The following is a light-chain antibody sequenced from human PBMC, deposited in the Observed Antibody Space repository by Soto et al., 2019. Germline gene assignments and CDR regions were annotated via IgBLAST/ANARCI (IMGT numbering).Light chain of an antibody. CDR2: DSS. CDR3: QQRKNWPPIT. J-gene: IGKJ5*01. V-gene: IGKV3-11*01. Sequence: EIELTQSPATLSLSPGETATLSCRASQNVDKFLAWYQQRPSQPPRLLIFDSSNRATGVPVRFSGSGSRTVFTLTIGSLEPEDSAVYYCQQRKNWPPITFGQGTRLEIK. CDR1: QNVDKF.